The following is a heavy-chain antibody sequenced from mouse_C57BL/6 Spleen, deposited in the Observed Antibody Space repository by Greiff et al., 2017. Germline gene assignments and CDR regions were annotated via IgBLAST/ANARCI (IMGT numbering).Heavy chain of an antibody. CDR1: GFTFTSYC. J-gene: IGHJ2*01. CDR3: AWDYGC. Sequence: QVQLQQSGAELVKPGASVKLSCTASGFTFTSYCMHWVKQRPGRGLEWIGWIDPNSGGTKYNAKFKSKATLTADKPSSTAYMQLSSLTSEDTAVYYCAWDYGCGGQGTTLSVSS. D-gene: IGHD1-1*02. CDR2: IDPNSGGT. V-gene: IGHV1-72*01.